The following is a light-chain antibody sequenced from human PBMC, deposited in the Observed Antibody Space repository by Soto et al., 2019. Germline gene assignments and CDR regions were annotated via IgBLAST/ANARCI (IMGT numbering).Light chain of an antibody. V-gene: IGKV3-20*01. CDR2: GAS. CDR3: HQYGGSPPYT. J-gene: IGKJ2*01. Sequence: EVVLTQCPGTLSLSPGERTTNSCRARQSVSRAYLSWYQHKPGQAPRLLIYGASTRATGIPDRFSGSGSGTDFSLTISRLEPEYFAVYYCHQYGGSPPYTFGQGTKLEVK. CDR1: QSVSRAY.